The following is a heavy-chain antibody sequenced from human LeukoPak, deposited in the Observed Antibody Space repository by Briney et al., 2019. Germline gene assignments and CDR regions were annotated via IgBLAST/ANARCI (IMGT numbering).Heavy chain of an antibody. D-gene: IGHD3-3*01. Sequence: PSETLSLTCTVSGGSISSDNYYWGWIRQSPGKGLEWIGSIFYSGSTYYNPSLKSRVTISVDTSKNQFSLKLSSVTAADTAVYYCARVSEGLEWFRRGVTPSSNWFDPWGQGTLVTVSS. J-gene: IGHJ5*02. CDR2: IFYSGST. CDR1: GGSISSDNYY. V-gene: IGHV4-39*01. CDR3: ARVSEGLEWFRRGVTPSSNWFDP.